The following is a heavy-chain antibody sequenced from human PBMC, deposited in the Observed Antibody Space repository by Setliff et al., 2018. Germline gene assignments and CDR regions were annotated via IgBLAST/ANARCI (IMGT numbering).Heavy chain of an antibody. CDR3: ARDYYDSSGYRFSQGFDY. V-gene: IGHV1-8*01. Sequence: ASVKVSCKASGYTFTSYDINWVRQATGQGLEWMGWMNPNSGSTSYAQKFQGRVTMTRDTSTSTVYMELSSLRSEDTAVYYCARDYYDSSGYRFSQGFDYWGQGTLVTVSS. J-gene: IGHJ4*02. CDR2: MNPNSGST. CDR1: GYTFTSYD. D-gene: IGHD3-22*01.